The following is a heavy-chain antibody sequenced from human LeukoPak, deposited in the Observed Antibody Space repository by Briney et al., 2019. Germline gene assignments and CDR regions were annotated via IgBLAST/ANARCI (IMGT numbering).Heavy chain of an antibody. Sequence: GESLRLSCAASGFTFSSYWMHWVRQAPGKGLVWVSRINSDGSSTSYADSVKGRFTISRDNAKNTLYLQMNSLRAEDTAVYYCARGTYSGYSHQDVWGQGTTVTVSS. J-gene: IGHJ6*02. D-gene: IGHD5-12*01. CDR2: INSDGSST. CDR3: ARGTYSGYSHQDV. CDR1: GFTFSSYW. V-gene: IGHV3-74*01.